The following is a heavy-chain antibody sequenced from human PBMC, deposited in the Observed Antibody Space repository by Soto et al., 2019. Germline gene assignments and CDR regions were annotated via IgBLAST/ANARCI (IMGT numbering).Heavy chain of an antibody. CDR1: GVPFKSYA. CDR2: ISGSGGST. Sequence: WGSLGVSSTASGVPFKSYAMSWVRPTKGKRLEWVSAISGSGGSTYYADSVKGRFTISRDNSKNTLYLQMNSLRAEDTAVYYCAKETLVVVAANGWFDPWGQATLVTVSA. J-gene: IGHJ5*02. D-gene: IGHD2-15*01. CDR3: AKETLVVVAANGWFDP. V-gene: IGHV3-23*01.